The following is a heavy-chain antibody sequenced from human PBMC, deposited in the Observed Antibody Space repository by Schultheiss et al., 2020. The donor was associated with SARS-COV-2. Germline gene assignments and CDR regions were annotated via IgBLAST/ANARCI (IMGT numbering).Heavy chain of an antibody. CDR2: INHSGST. J-gene: IGHJ4*02. CDR1: GGSFSGYN. V-gene: IGHV4-34*01. CDR3: ARVQPHSIAH. D-gene: IGHD2-21*01. Sequence: SQTLSLTCAVYGGSFSGYNWSWIRQPPGKGLEWIGEINHSGSTNYNPSLKSRVTISVDTSKNQFSLKLSSVTAADTAVYYCARVQPHSIAHWGQGTLVTVSS.